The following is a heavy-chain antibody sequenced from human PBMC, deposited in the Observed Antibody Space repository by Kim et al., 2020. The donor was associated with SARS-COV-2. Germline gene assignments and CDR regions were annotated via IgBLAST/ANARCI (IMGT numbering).Heavy chain of an antibody. CDR1: GLTFRNDW. Sequence: GGSLRLSCEASGLTFRNDWMHWVRQAPGKGLVLVSLVDGDCTTTRYADSVQGRFTISLDSAKNTLYLLINILLVVDSAVYFFASCHF. V-gene: IGHV3-74*01. CDR2: VDGDCTTT. CDR3: ASCHF. J-gene: IGHJ1*01.